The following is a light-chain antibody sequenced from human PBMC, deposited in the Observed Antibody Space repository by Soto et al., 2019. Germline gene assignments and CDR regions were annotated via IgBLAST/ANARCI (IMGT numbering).Light chain of an antibody. V-gene: IGKV4-1*01. CDR3: QQYCSTHLT. CDR2: WAS. J-gene: IGKJ4*02. CDR1: QSVLYSSNNKNY. Sequence: DIVMTQSPDSLAVSLGERATINCKSSQSVLYSSNNKNYLAWYQQKPGQPPKLLIYWASTRESGVPDRSSGSGSGTDFLPTISSLEAEDVAVYCCQQYCSTHLTFGGGTKVEIK.